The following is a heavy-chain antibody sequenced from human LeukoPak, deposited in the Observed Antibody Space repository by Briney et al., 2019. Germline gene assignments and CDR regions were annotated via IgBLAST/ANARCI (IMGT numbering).Heavy chain of an antibody. D-gene: IGHD2-8*01. CDR1: GHTFTGYY. CDR2: INPNSGGT. CDR3: LLMVYGLFDY. J-gene: IGHJ4*02. V-gene: IGHV1-2*02. Sequence: ASVKVSCKASGHTFTGYYMHWVRQAPGQGLEWMGWINPNSGGTNYAQKFQGRVTMTRDTSISTAYMELSRLRSDAMGVYYCLLMVYGLFDYWGQGTLVTVSS.